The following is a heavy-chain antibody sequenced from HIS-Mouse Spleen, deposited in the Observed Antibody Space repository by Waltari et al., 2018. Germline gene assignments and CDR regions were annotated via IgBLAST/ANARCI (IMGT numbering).Heavy chain of an antibody. Sequence: QVQLQESGPGLVKPSQTLSLTCTVSGGSISSGGYYWSWIRQHPGKGLEWIGYIYYSGRTSSTPSLKGRVTISVDTSKNQFSLKLSSVTAADTAVYYCARSPYYDFWSGYSDNWFDPWGQGTLVTVSS. D-gene: IGHD3-3*01. V-gene: IGHV4-31*03. J-gene: IGHJ5*02. CDR1: GGSISSGGYY. CDR2: IYYSGRT. CDR3: ARSPYYDFWSGYSDNWFDP.